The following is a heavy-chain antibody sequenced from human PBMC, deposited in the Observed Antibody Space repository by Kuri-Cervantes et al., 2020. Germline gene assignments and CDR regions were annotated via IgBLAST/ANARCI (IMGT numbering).Heavy chain of an antibody. CDR3: GSRPYHDYVWETDY. V-gene: IGHV3-21*01. Sequence: GGSLRLSCAASGFTFSDHYMDWVRQAPGKGLEWVSSISSSSSYIYYADSVKGRFTISRDNAKNSLYLQMNSLRAEDTAVYYCGSRPYHDYVWETDYWGQGTQVTVSS. CDR2: ISSSSSYI. CDR1: GFTFSDHY. J-gene: IGHJ4*02. D-gene: IGHD3-16*01.